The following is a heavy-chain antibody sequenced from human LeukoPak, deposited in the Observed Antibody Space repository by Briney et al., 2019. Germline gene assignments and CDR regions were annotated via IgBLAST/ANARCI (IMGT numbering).Heavy chain of an antibody. D-gene: IGHD3-22*01. J-gene: IGHJ4*02. V-gene: IGHV1-18*01. Sequence: GASVKVSCKASGYTFSGYGISWVRQAPGQGLEWMGWISAYNGNTNYAQKLQGRVTMTTDTSTSTAYMELRSLRSDDTAVYFCARGRDYYDSSAYYNFDYWGQGILVTVSS. CDR1: GYTFSGYG. CDR3: ARGRDYYDSSAYYNFDY. CDR2: ISAYNGNT.